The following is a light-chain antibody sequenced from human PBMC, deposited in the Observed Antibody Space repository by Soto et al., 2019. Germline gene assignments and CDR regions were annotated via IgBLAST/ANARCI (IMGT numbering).Light chain of an antibody. Sequence: EIVLTQSPATLSLSPGEIATLSCRASQSVSRYLAWYQQKPGQAPRLLIYDASNRATGIPARFSGSGSGTDFTLTISSPEPEDFAVYYCQQRSNWPPIYTFGQGTKLEIK. J-gene: IGKJ2*01. CDR2: DAS. CDR1: QSVSRY. CDR3: QQRSNWPPIYT. V-gene: IGKV3-11*01.